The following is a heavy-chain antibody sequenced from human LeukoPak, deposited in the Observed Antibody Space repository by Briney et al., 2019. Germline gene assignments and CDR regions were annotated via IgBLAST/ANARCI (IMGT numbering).Heavy chain of an antibody. V-gene: IGHV3-64*01. J-gene: IGHJ4*02. CDR2: ISPNGGST. CDR3: ARHLTYFKWGSFYTDYYFDN. CDR1: GFTFSSYS. D-gene: IGHD3-16*01. Sequence: PGGSLRLSCAASGFTFSSYSMHWVRQAPGKGLEYVSAISPNGGSTYYANSVRGRFTISRDNSKNTLYLQMGSLRVEDMAVYYCARHLTYFKWGSFYTDYYFDNWGQGTLVTVSS.